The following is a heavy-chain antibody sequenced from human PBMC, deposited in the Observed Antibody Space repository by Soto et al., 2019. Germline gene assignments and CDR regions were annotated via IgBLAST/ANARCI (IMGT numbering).Heavy chain of an antibody. CDR2: TYYRSKWYD. J-gene: IGHJ4*02. V-gene: IGHV6-1*01. CDR3: ARGGCSAGSCSFYFDY. D-gene: IGHD2-15*01. CDR1: GDSVSSTSAA. Sequence: SPTLSLTCDISGDSVSSTSAAWNWIRQSPSRGLEWLGRTYYRSKWYDDYAVSVKGRITISPDTSMNQFSLQLSSVTPEDTAVYYCARGGCSAGSCSFYFDYWGQGTLVTVSS.